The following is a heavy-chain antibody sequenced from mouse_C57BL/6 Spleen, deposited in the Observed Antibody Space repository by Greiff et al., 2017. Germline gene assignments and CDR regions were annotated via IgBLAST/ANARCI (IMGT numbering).Heavy chain of an antibody. CDR1: GYTFTSYG. CDR2: IYPRDGNT. D-gene: IGHD2-12*01. J-gene: IGHJ4*01. V-gene: IGHV1-81*01. Sequence: QVQLQQPGAELAMPGASVKLSCKASGYTFTSYGMSWVKQRTGQGLEWIGEIYPRDGNTYYNEKFKGKATLTADKSSSTAYMELRSLTSEDSAVYFCARDDEDYAMDYWGQGTSVTVSS. CDR3: ARDDEDYAMDY.